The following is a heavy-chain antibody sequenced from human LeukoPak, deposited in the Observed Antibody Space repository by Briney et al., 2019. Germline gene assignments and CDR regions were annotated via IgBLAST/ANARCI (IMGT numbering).Heavy chain of an antibody. CDR2: IYYSGST. CDR1: GGSISNGGYY. D-gene: IGHD4-17*01. Sequence: PSETLSLTCTVSGGSISNGGYYWSWIRQHPGKGLEWIGYIYYSGSTYYNPSLNSRVTISVDTSKNQFSLKLSSVTAADTAVYYCARVDGDYGDYYYYMDVWGKGTTVTVSS. J-gene: IGHJ6*03. V-gene: IGHV4-31*03. CDR3: ARVDGDYGDYYYYMDV.